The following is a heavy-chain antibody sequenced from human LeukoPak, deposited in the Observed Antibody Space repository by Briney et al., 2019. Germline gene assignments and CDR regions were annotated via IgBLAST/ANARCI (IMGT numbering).Heavy chain of an antibody. D-gene: IGHD3-22*01. Sequence: GASVNVSCKVSGYTFTKYGIIWVRQAPGQGLEWMGWVSTYNDNTNYAQNLQGRVTMTKDTSTSTAYMELRSLRSDDTAVYYCAREFDYYDDSGHSEDLRGQGTLVTVSS. CDR1: GYTFTKYG. V-gene: IGHV1-18*01. J-gene: IGHJ5*02. CDR3: AREFDYYDDSGHSEDL. CDR2: VSTYNDNT.